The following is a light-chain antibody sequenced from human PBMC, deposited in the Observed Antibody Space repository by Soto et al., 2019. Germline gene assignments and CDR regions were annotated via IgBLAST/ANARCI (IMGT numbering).Light chain of an antibody. CDR2: EVS. Sequence: QSVLTQPPSASGSPGQSVTISCTGSSGDIGAYNYVSWYQQHPGKAPKLIVYEVSNRPSGVPDRLSGSKSGNTASLTVSGLQAEDEADYYCVSYAGSNLIFGGGTKLTVL. V-gene: IGLV2-8*01. CDR3: VSYAGSNLI. J-gene: IGLJ2*01. CDR1: SGDIGAYNY.